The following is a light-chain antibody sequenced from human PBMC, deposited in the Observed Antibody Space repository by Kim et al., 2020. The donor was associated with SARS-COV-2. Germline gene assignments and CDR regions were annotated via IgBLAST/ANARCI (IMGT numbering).Light chain of an antibody. CDR1: QSIAPNH. Sequence: EIVLTQSPGTLSLSPGERATLSCRASQSIAPNHLAWFQQKPGQAPGLLIYGTSSRATGIPDRFSASESGTDFTLTISRLEPEDVAVYFCQEYDRPPYTFGQGTKLEI. V-gene: IGKV3-20*01. J-gene: IGKJ2*01. CDR3: QEYDRPPYT. CDR2: GTS.